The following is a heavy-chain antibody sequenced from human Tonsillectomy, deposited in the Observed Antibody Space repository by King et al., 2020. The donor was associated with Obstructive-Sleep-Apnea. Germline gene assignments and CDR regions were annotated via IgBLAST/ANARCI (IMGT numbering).Heavy chain of an antibody. CDR3: ARTPIVVVIFYYFDY. CDR1: GFTFSSYA. D-gene: IGHD3-22*01. Sequence: HVQLVESGGGVVQPGRSLRLSCAASGFTFSSYAMHWVRQAPGKGLEWVAVISYDGSNKYYTDSVKGRFTISRDNSKNTLYLQMNSLRAEDTAVYYCARTPIVVVIFYYFDYWGQGTLVTVSP. J-gene: IGHJ4*02. CDR2: ISYDGSNK. V-gene: IGHV3-30*04.